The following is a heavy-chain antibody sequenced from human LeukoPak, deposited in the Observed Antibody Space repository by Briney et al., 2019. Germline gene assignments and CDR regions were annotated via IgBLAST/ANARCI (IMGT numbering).Heavy chain of an antibody. Sequence: GGSLRLSCAASGFTFSSYGMHWVRQAPGKGLEWVAVIWYDGSNKYYADSVKGRFTISRDNSKNTLYLQMNSLRAEDTAVYYCARDLSYPQWLVRGFDYWGRGTLVTVSS. CDR1: GFTFSSYG. V-gene: IGHV3-33*01. D-gene: IGHD6-19*01. CDR3: ARDLSYPQWLVRGFDY. CDR2: IWYDGSNK. J-gene: IGHJ4*02.